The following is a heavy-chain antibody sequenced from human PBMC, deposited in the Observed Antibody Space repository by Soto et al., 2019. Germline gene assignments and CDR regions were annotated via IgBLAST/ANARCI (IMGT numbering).Heavy chain of an antibody. CDR1: GFTFNSYS. D-gene: IGHD3-3*01. CDR2: ISSSSSYI. Sequence: GGSLRLSCAASGFTFNSYSMNWVRQAPGKGLEWVSSISSSSSYIYYADSVKGRFTISRDNAKNSLYLQMNSLRAEDTAVYYCARGNYDFWSGYYGAGRVLGMDVWGQGTTVTVSS. CDR3: ARGNYDFWSGYYGAGRVLGMDV. J-gene: IGHJ6*02. V-gene: IGHV3-21*01.